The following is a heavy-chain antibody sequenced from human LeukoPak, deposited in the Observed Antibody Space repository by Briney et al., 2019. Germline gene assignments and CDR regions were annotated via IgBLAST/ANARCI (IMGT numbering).Heavy chain of an antibody. D-gene: IGHD2-2*02. V-gene: IGHV1-69*05. Sequence: SVKVSCKASGGTFSSYAISWVRQAPGQGLEWMGKIIPIFSTANSAQKFQGRVTITTDESTSTAYMELSGLRSEDTAVYYCARSVWGCSSTSCYNPLDYWGQGTLVTVSS. J-gene: IGHJ4*02. CDR3: ARSVWGCSSTSCYNPLDY. CDR1: GGTFSSYA. CDR2: IIPIFSTA.